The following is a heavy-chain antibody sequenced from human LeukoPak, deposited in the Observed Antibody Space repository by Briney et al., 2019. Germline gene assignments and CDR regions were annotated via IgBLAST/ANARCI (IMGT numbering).Heavy chain of an antibody. D-gene: IGHD3-3*01. CDR3: ARDPTIFGVVTWFDP. V-gene: IGHV1-18*01. J-gene: IGHJ5*02. CDR2: ISAYNGNT. Sequence: ASVKVSCKXSGYTFTSYGISWVRQAPGQGLERMGWISAYNGNTNYAQKLQGRVTMTTDTSTSTAYMELRSLRSDDTAVYYCARDPTIFGVVTWFDPWGQGTLVTVSS. CDR1: GYTFTSYG.